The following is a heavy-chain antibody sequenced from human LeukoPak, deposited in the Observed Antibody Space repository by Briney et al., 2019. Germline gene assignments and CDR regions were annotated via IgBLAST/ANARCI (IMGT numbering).Heavy chain of an antibody. J-gene: IGHJ3*02. CDR2: IYYSGST. CDR3: ARDKPPGDAFDI. CDR1: GGSISSYY. V-gene: IGHV4-59*01. D-gene: IGHD1-14*01. Sequence: SETLSLTCTVSGGSISSYYWSWIGQPPGKGLEWIGYIYYSGSTNYNPSLKSRVTISVDTSKNQFSLKLSSVTAADTAVYYCARDKPPGDAFDIWGQGTMVTVSS.